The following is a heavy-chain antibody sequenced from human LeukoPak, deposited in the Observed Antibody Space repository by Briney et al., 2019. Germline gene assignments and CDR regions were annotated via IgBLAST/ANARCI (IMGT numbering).Heavy chain of an antibody. Sequence: ASVKVSCKASGYTFTGYYMHWVRQAPGQGLEWMGWINPNSGGTNYAQKFQGRVTMTRDTSISTAYMELSGLRSDDTAVYYCARDIVVVPAASVEDYWGQGTLVTASS. CDR2: INPNSGGT. CDR1: GYTFTGYY. CDR3: ARDIVVVPAASVEDY. V-gene: IGHV1-2*02. D-gene: IGHD2-2*01. J-gene: IGHJ4*02.